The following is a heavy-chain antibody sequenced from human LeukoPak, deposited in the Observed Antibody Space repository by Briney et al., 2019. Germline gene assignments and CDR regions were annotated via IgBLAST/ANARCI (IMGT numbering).Heavy chain of an antibody. D-gene: IGHD3-22*01. CDR2: ISSSSTI. J-gene: IGHJ4*02. V-gene: IGHV3-48*01. CDR1: GFTFSSHS. CDR3: ARGAYYYED. Sequence: HPGGSLRLSCAASGFTFSSHSMNWVRQAPGKGLEWVSYISSSSTIYYADSVKGRFTISRDNAKNSLYLQMNSLRAEDTAVYYCARGAYYYEDWGQGTLVTVSS.